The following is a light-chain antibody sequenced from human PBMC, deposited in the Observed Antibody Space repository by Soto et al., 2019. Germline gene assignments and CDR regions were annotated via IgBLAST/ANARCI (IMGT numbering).Light chain of an antibody. CDR1: QSLGHSDGNTY. J-gene: IGKJ2*01. CDR3: MQGTHSYT. CDR2: KVS. Sequence: DVVMTQSPLSLPVTLGQPASISCRSSQSLGHSDGNTYLSWFQQRPGQSPRRLIYKVSRRDSGVPDRFSGSVSGTDFTLKISRVEAEDVGIYYCMQGTHSYTFGQGTRLDIK. V-gene: IGKV2-30*02.